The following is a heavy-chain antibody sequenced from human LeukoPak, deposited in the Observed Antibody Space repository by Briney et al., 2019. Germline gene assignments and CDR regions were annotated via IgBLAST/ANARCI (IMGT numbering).Heavy chain of an antibody. CDR3: ARDSSYYGSGSYP. V-gene: IGHV4-59*01. CDR1: GGSISSYY. CDR2: IYYSGST. D-gene: IGHD3-10*01. Sequence: NSSETLSLTCTVSGGSISSYYWSWIRQPPGKGLEWIGYIYYSGSTNYNPSLKSRVTISVDTSKNQFPLKLSSVTAADTAMYYCARDSSYYGSGSYPWGQGTLVTVSS. J-gene: IGHJ5*02.